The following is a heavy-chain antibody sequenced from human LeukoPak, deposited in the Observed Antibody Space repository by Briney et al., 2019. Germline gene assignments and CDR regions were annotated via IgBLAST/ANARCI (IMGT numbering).Heavy chain of an antibody. V-gene: IGHV3-7*01. CDR1: GFTFSSYS. CDR3: VRNSGWFTGDH. Sequence: PGGSLRLSCAASGFTFSSYSMNWARQAPGKGLEWVAIINQDGSDTNYVDSVKGRFTISRDNAKNSLSLQMNGLRVEDTAFYYCVRNSGWFTGDHWGPGTLVSVSS. D-gene: IGHD6-19*01. CDR2: INQDGSDT. J-gene: IGHJ4*02.